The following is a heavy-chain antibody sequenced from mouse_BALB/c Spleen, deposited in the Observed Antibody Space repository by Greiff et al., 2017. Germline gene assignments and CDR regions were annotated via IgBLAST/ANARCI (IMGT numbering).Heavy chain of an antibody. Sequence: EVKLMESGPELVKPGASVKVSCKASGYAFTSYYMYWVKQSHGKSLEWIGYIDPYNGGTSYNQKFKGKATLTVDKSSSTAYMHLNSLTSEDSAVYYCARGGGSYWYFDVWGAGTTVTVSA. J-gene: IGHJ1*01. CDR3: ARGGGSYWYFDV. V-gene: IGHV1S135*01. CDR2: IDPYNGGT. D-gene: IGHD1-1*01. CDR1: GYAFTSYY.